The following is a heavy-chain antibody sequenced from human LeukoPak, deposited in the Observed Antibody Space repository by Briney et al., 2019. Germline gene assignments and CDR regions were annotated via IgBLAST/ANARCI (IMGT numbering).Heavy chain of an antibody. V-gene: IGHV3-33*01. CDR3: ARDRDSSSVAGYYYYYMDV. CDR2: IWYDGSNK. J-gene: IGHJ6*03. D-gene: IGHD6-6*01. Sequence: GGSLRLSCAASGFTFSSYGMHWVRQAPGKGLEWVAVIWYDGSNKYYADSVKGRFTISKDNSKNTLYLQMNSLRAEDTAVYYCARDRDSSSVAGYYYYYMDVWGKGTTVTVSS. CDR1: GFTFSSYG.